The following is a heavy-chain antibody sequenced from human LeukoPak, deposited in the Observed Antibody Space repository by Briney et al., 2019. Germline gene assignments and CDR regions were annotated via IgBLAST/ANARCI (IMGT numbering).Heavy chain of an antibody. CDR1: GFSFSWRA. Sequence: PGGSLTLSCAASGFSFSWRAMSWVRQAPGKGLEWVSYISSSSSTIYYADSVKGRFTISRDNAKNSLYLQMNSLRDEDTAVYYCARGPIVADYWGQGTLVTVSS. J-gene: IGHJ4*02. CDR2: ISSSSSTI. V-gene: IGHV3-48*02. D-gene: IGHD5-12*01. CDR3: ARGPIVADY.